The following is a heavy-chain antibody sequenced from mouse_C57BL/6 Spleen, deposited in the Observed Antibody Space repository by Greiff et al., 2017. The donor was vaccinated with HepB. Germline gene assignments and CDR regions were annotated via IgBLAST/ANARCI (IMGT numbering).Heavy chain of an antibody. CDR2: IRDDGSN. CDR3: GRVYHYYAMDD. Sequence: DVQLQESGPGLVKPSQSLSLTCSVTGYSITSGYYWNWIRQFPGNKLEGMGYIRDDGSNNYNPSLKNRISITRDTSKNQFFLKLNSVTTEDTATYDGGRVYHYYAMDDWGTGTSVTVSS. V-gene: IGHV3-6*01. CDR1: GYSITSGYY. J-gene: IGHJ4*01. D-gene: IGHD2-1*01.